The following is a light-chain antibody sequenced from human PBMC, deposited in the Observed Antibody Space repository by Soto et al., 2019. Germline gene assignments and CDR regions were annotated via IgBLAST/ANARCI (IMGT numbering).Light chain of an antibody. J-gene: IGKJ2*01. CDR1: QSLNSN. CDR3: QQYKNWPPYT. Sequence: TQSPATLSGSPGERVTLSCRASQSLNSNLAWYQQRPGQAPRLLIYGASTRATGIPVRFSGSGSGTEFTLTISSLQSEDFAVYYCQQYKNWPPYTFGQGTKLEIK. V-gene: IGKV3-15*01. CDR2: GAS.